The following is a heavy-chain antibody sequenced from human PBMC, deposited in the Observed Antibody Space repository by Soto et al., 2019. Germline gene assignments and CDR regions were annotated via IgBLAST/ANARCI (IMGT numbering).Heavy chain of an antibody. CDR2: INPNSGGT. V-gene: IGHV1-2*04. J-gene: IGHJ4*02. Sequence: QVQLVQSGAEVKKPGASVKVSCKASGYTFTGYYMHWVRQAPGQGLEWMGWINPNSGGTNYAQKFQGWVTMTRDTSIRTAYMELSRLRSDDTAVYYCARGWAGVNDILTAYFDYWGQGTLVTVSS. CDR1: GYTFTGYY. D-gene: IGHD3-9*01. CDR3: ARGWAGVNDILTAYFDY.